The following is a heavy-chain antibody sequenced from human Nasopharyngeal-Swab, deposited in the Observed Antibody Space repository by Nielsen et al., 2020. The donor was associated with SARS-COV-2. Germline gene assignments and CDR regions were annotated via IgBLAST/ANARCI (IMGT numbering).Heavy chain of an antibody. CDR3: VREVNSGLYYFDS. V-gene: IGHV3-48*04. J-gene: IGHJ4*02. Sequence: GESLKISCSTSGFTFSSYSMNWVRQAPGKGLEWVSYVTGSGNTIYYAASVKGRFTCSRGNAKNSLHLPMNRLRVASPAVYSCVREVNSGLYYFDSWGQGPLFPLSS. CDR1: GFTFSSYS. D-gene: IGHD6-19*01. CDR2: VTGSGNTI.